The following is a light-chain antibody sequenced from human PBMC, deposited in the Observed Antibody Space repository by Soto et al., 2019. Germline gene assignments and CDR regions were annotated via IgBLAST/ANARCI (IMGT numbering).Light chain of an antibody. J-gene: IGLJ1*01. Sequence: QSVLTQPPCASGSLGQSGTFSSTGTRSDGGCYNYVSWYQQHPGKAPRFMIYEVSKRPSGDPDRFSSSKSVNTASLTVSVMQAEDEADYYCSPSAGNHNYVCGTGTKVTVL. V-gene: IGLV2-8*01. CDR1: RSDGGCYNY. CDR3: SPSAGNHNYV. CDR2: EVS.